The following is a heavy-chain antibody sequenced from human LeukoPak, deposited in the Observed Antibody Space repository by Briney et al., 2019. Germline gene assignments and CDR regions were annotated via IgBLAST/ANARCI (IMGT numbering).Heavy chain of an antibody. Sequence: GRSMRLSSAGSGFTFSNSGMHWVRQAPGKGLEWVAVISHDASSKYHADSVKGRFTITRDNSKNTLYLQMNSLRPEDTALYYFAIHFDLWGQETLVTVSS. CDR3: AIHFDL. V-gene: IGHV3-30*03. CDR1: GFTFSNSG. J-gene: IGHJ4*02. CDR2: ISHDASSK.